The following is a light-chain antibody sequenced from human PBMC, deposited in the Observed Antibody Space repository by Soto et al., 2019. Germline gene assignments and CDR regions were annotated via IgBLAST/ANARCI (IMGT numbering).Light chain of an antibody. Sequence: EVVLTQSPGTLSLSPGERATLSCRASQSVNTKYLAWYQQKPGQAPRLLIYGASTRATGIPARFSGSGSGTEFTLTISSLQSEDFAVYYCQQYNNWPKTFGQGTKVDIK. CDR2: GAS. V-gene: IGKV3-15*01. J-gene: IGKJ1*01. CDR3: QQYNNWPKT. CDR1: QSVNTK.